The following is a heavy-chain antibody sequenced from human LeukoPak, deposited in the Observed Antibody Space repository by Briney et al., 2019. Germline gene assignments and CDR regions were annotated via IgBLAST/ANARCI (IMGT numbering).Heavy chain of an antibody. Sequence: SETLSLTCTVSGGSISNYYWSWIRQPPGKGLEWIGCIYYSGSTNYNPSLKSRVTISVDTSKNQFSLKLTSVTAADTAVYYCAGVTVVGATQYLDYWGQGTLVTVSS. J-gene: IGHJ4*02. CDR1: GGSISNYY. D-gene: IGHD1-26*01. V-gene: IGHV4-59*08. CDR3: AGVTVVGATQYLDY. CDR2: IYYSGST.